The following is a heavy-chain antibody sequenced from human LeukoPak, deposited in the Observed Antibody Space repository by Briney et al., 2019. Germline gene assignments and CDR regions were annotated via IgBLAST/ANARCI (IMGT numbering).Heavy chain of an antibody. Sequence: GGSLRVSCAASGFTFSNAWMSWVRQAPGKGLEWVGRIKSKTDGGTTDYAAPVKGRFTISRDDSKNTLYLQMNSLKTEDTAVYTTDVATVNDYWGQGTLVTVSS. D-gene: IGHD5-12*01. CDR3: DVATVNDY. V-gene: IGHV3-15*01. CDR2: IKSKTDGGTT. J-gene: IGHJ4*02. CDR1: GFTFSNAW.